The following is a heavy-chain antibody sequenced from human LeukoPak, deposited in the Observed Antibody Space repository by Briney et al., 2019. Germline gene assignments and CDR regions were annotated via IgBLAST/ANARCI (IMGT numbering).Heavy chain of an antibody. CDR1: GGSFSGYY. J-gene: IGHJ3*02. V-gene: IGHV4-34*01. D-gene: IGHD4-23*01. CDR2: INHSGST. Sequence: SETLSLTCAVYGGSFSGYYWSWIRQAPGKGLEWIGEINHSGSTNYNPSLKRRVTISVDTSQNQFSLKLSSVTAADTAVYYCARVTHAFDIWGQGTMVTVSS. CDR3: ARVTHAFDI.